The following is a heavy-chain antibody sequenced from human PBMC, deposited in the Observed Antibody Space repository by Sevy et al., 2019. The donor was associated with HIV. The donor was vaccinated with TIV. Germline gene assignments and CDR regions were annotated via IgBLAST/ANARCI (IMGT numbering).Heavy chain of an antibody. J-gene: IGHJ3*01. D-gene: IGHD1-26*01. V-gene: IGHV3-23*01. Sequence: GGSLRLSCAASGFSFSGYVMNWVRQAPGMGLEWVSSISGRDSSTYYADSVRGRFIISRDNSENTLYLQMNGLRAEDTAVYYCAKVTLWELLAAHDAFDVWGQGTMVTVSS. CDR3: AKVTLWELLAAHDAFDV. CDR1: GFSFSGYV. CDR2: ISGRDSST.